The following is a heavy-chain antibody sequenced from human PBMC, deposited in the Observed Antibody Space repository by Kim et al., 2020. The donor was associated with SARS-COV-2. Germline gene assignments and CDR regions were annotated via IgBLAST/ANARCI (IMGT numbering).Heavy chain of an antibody. CDR3: ARDRGSGWYPYYYYYGMDV. CDR1: GFTFSSYS. J-gene: IGHJ6*02. CDR2: ISSSSSYI. Sequence: GGSLRLSCAASGFTFSSYSMNWVRQAPGKGLEWVSSISSSSSYIYYADSVKGRFTISRDNAKNSLYLQMNSLRAEDTAVYYCARDRGSGWYPYYYYYGMDVWGQGTTVTVSS. V-gene: IGHV3-21*01. D-gene: IGHD6-19*01.